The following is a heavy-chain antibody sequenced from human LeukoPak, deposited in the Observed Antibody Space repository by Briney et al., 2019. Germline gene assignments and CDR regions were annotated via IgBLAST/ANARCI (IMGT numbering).Heavy chain of an antibody. CDR3: ARDLLVSGSLDY. CDR2: FSGSGGST. J-gene: IGHJ4*02. V-gene: IGHV3-23*01. CDR1: GFAFSSYG. D-gene: IGHD2-8*01. Sequence: GGPLRLSGGASGFAFSSYGMTGVGQSPGKGLEWFSAFSGSGGSTYYADSLKGRLTISSDNSKNTLSLQLTSPRADDTAAYYCARDLLVSGSLDYWGQGNLVTVSS.